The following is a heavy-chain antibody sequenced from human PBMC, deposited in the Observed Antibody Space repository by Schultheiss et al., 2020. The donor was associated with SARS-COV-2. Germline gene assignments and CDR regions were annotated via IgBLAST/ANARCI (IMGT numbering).Heavy chain of an antibody. D-gene: IGHD6-13*01. CDR3: AGEGAAANFDY. Sequence: GGSLRLSCAASGFAFSSYAMHWVRQAPGKGLEWVSAISGSGGSTYYADSVKGRFTISRDNSKNTLYLHLNTLGADDTAVYYCAGEGAAANFDYWGQGTLVTVSS. J-gene: IGHJ4*02. V-gene: IGHV3-23*01. CDR2: ISGSGGST. CDR1: GFAFSSYA.